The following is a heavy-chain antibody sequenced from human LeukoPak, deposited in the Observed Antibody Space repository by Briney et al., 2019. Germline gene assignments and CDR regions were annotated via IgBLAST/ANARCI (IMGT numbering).Heavy chain of an antibody. CDR3: AKGLAAIDSWFDP. CDR2: ISWNSGII. D-gene: IGHD2-15*01. V-gene: IGHV3-9*01. CDR1: GFTFSSYW. Sequence: GGSLRLSCAASGFTFSSYWMHWVRQAPGKGLEWVSGISWNSGIIGYADSVKGRFTISRDNAKNSLYLQMNSLRAEDTALYYCAKGLAAIDSWFDPWGQGTLVTVSS. J-gene: IGHJ5*02.